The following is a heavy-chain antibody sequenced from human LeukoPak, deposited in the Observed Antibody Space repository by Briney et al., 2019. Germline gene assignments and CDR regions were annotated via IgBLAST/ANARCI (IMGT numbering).Heavy chain of an antibody. V-gene: IGHV3-53*01. CDR3: AKDRRNWMDYFDY. J-gene: IGHJ4*02. CDR1: GFTVSRSY. CDR2: LYSDGST. D-gene: IGHD2-2*03. Sequence: PGGSLRLSCAGSGFTVSRSYMSWVRQVPEKGLEWVSVLYSDGSTFYADSVKGRFTISRDNSKNTLYLQIHSLRAEDTAVFYGAKDRRNWMDYFDYGGGDPLVTVS.